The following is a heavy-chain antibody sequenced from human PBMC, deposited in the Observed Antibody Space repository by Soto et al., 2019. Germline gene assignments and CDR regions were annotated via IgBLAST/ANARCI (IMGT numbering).Heavy chain of an antibody. D-gene: IGHD6-13*01. V-gene: IGHV1-69*06. J-gene: IGHJ6*02. Sequence: GASVKVSCKTSGGTFSSYAISWVRQAPGQGLEWMGGIVPLFRTTNYAQKFQGRVTITADTSTYTMYMELSGLRSGDTAVYYCARGGYSSTWSNLLDRSGLDVWGQGTTVTVSS. CDR2: IVPLFRTT. CDR1: GGTFSSYA. CDR3: ARGGYSSTWSNLLDRSGLDV.